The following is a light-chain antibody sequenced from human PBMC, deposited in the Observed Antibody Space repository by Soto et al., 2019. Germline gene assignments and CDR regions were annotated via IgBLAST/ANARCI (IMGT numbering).Light chain of an antibody. CDR1: ESISRC. Sequence: DSQMTQSPSTLSSSVGDRVTISCLASESISRCLAWYQQKPGKAPKLLIYKASSLESGVTSRFSGSGSGTEFTLTINSLQADDFATYYCQQHNSFSITFGQGTRLEI. CDR3: QQHNSFSIT. V-gene: IGKV1-5*03. CDR2: KAS. J-gene: IGKJ5*01.